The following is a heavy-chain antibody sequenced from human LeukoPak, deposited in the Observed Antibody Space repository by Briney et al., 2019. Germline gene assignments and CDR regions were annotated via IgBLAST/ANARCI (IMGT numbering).Heavy chain of an antibody. J-gene: IGHJ4*02. CDR1: GFTFSSYG. V-gene: IGHV3-30*18. D-gene: IGHD3-22*01. Sequence: GGSLRLSCAASGFTFSSYGMHWVRQAPGKGLEWVAVISYDGSNKYYADSVKGRFTISRDNSKNTLYLQMNSLGAEDTAVYYCAKVAVPYYYDSSGYYDYWGQGTLVTVSS. CDR3: AKVAVPYYYDSSGYYDY. CDR2: ISYDGSNK.